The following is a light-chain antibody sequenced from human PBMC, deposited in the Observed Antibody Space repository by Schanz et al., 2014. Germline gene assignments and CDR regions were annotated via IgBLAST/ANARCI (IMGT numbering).Light chain of an antibody. CDR2: DVS. V-gene: IGLV2-14*03. CDR3: SSYTTNSAPGVV. Sequence: QSALTQPRSVSGSPGQSVTISCTGTSSDVGGYNCVSWSQHHPGKAPKVMISDVSERPSGVSNRFSGSKSGNTASLTISGLQAEDEADYYCSSYTTNSAPGVVFGGGTKLTVL. J-gene: IGLJ2*01. CDR1: SSDVGGYNC.